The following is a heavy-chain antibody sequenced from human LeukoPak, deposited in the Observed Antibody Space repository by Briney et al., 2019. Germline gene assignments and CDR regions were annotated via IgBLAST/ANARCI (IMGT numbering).Heavy chain of an antibody. CDR1: GVSISSHY. V-gene: IGHV4-59*11. J-gene: IGHJ3*02. CDR3: ARDSRGYCSSTSCYFTPSFDI. D-gene: IGHD2-2*01. Sequence: ASETLSLTCTVSGVSISSHYWSWLRQPPGKGLEWIGYIYYSGSTNYNPSLKSRVTISVDTSKNQFSLKLSSVTAADTAVYYCARDSRGYCSSTSCYFTPSFDIWGQGTMVTVSS. CDR2: IYYSGST.